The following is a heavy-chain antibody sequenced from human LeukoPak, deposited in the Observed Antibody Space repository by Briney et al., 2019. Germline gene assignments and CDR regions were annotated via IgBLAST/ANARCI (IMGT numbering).Heavy chain of an antibody. Sequence: PSETLSLTCAVYGGSFSGYYWSWIRQPPGKGLEWIGEINHSGSTNYNPSLKSRVTISVDTSKNQFSLKLSSVTAADTAVYYCASTNQPGYCSSTSCYTSHEYFQHWGQGTLVTVSS. CDR2: INHSGST. CDR1: GGSFSGYY. CDR3: ASTNQPGYCSSTSCYTSHEYFQH. J-gene: IGHJ1*01. D-gene: IGHD2-2*02. V-gene: IGHV4-34*01.